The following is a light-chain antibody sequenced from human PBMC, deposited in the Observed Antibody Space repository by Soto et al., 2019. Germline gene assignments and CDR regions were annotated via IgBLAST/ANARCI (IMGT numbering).Light chain of an antibody. Sequence: EIVLTQSPATLSLSPGTGATLSCRASQIVTSSVAWYQQRPGQAPRLLIYDTFTRATGIPARFSAKGAGTDFTLTIISLEPEDSAVYFCQLRSDWPPTYTFGQGTKLE. J-gene: IGKJ2*01. V-gene: IGKV3-11*01. CDR3: QLRSDWPPTYT. CDR2: DTF. CDR1: QIVTSS.